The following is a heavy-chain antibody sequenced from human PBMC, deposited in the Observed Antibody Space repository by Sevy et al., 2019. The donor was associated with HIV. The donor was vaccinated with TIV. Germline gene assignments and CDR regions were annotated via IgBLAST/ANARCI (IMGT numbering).Heavy chain of an antibody. D-gene: IGHD6-13*01. CDR3: ARDAGYSVNWYPRFDP. Sequence: GGSLRLSCAASGFTFSTYAMSWVRQAPGKGLEWVSAITASGPSTYYADSVKGRFTISRDDSKSSLYLQMNTLRAEDTAVYYCARDAGYSVNWYPRFDPWGQGTLVTVSS. V-gene: IGHV3-23*01. J-gene: IGHJ5*02. CDR2: ITASGPST. CDR1: GFTFSTYA.